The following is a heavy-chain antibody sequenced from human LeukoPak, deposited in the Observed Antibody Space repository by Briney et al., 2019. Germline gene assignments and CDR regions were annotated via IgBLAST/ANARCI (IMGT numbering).Heavy chain of an antibody. V-gene: IGHV3-48*01. CDR2: ISSSGSTI. D-gene: IGHD5-18*01. CDR3: ARDLRVVQLWLFDY. CDR1: EFTFSSYS. Sequence: PGGSLRLSCAASEFTFSSYSMNWVRQAPGRGLEWISYISSSGSTIYYADSVKGRFTISRDNSKNTLYLQMNSLRAEDTAVYYCARDLRVVQLWLFDYWGQGTLVTVSS. J-gene: IGHJ4*02.